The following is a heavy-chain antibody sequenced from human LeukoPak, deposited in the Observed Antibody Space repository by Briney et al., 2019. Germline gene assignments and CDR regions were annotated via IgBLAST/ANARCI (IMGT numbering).Heavy chain of an antibody. CDR3: ASLDFWSGYYYYGMDV. Sequence: SQTLSLTCAVSGGSISSGGYSWSWIRQPPGKGLEWIGYIYHSGSTYYNPSLKSRVTISVDRSKNQFSLKLSSVTAADTAVYYCASLDFWSGYYYYGMDVWGQGTTVTVSS. D-gene: IGHD3-3*01. J-gene: IGHJ6*02. V-gene: IGHV4-30-2*01. CDR2: IYHSGST. CDR1: GGSISSGGYS.